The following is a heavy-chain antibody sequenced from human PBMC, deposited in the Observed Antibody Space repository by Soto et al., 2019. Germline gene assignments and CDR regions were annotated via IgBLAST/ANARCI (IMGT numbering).Heavy chain of an antibody. Sequence: GGSLRLSCAASGFTFSSYSMNWVRQAPGKGLEWVSYISSSSSTIYYADSVKGRFTISRDNAKNSLYLQMYSLRDEDTAVYYCARDSGSSYGPFDYWGQGTLVTVSS. CDR2: ISSSSSTI. J-gene: IGHJ4*02. CDR1: GFTFSSYS. D-gene: IGHD5-18*01. V-gene: IGHV3-48*02. CDR3: ARDSGSSYGPFDY.